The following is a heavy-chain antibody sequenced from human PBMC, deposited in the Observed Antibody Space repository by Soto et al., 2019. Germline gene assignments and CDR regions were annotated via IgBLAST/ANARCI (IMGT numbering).Heavy chain of an antibody. CDR3: ARESAAGEVDP. CDR2: ISYDGSNK. V-gene: IGHV3-30-3*01. Sequence: QVQLVESGGGVVQPGRSLRLSCAASGFTFSSYAMHWVRQAPGKGLEWVAVISYDGSNKYYADSVKGRFTISRDNSKNTLYLQMNSLRAEDTAVYYCARESAAGEVDPWGQGTLVTVSS. D-gene: IGHD6-13*01. CDR1: GFTFSSYA. J-gene: IGHJ5*02.